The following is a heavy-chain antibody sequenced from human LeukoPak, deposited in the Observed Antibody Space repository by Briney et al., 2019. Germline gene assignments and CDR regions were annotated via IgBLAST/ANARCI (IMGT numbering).Heavy chain of an antibody. CDR3: ARRTYYYDSSGTGTWYFDY. D-gene: IGHD3-22*01. J-gene: IGHJ4*02. CDR2: IYPGDSDT. CDR1: GYSFTSYW. V-gene: IGHV5-51*01. Sequence: GESLKISCKGSGYSFTSYWISWVRQMPGKGLEWMGIIYPGDSDTRYSPTFQGQVTISADKSISTAYLQWSSLKASDTAMYYCARRTYYYDSSGTGTWYFDYWGQGTLVTVSS.